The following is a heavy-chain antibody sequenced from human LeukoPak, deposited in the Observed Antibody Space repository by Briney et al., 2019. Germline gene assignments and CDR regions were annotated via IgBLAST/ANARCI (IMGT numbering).Heavy chain of an antibody. V-gene: IGHV3-33*01. Sequence: GRSLRLSCAASGFTFSSYGMHWVRQAPGKGLEWVAVIWYDGSNKYYADSVKGRFTISRDNSKNTLYLQMNSLRAEDTAVYYCARDDLGYCSSTSCYGVDYWGQGTLVTVSP. CDR2: IWYDGSNK. D-gene: IGHD2-2*01. CDR1: GFTFSSYG. CDR3: ARDDLGYCSSTSCYGVDY. J-gene: IGHJ4*02.